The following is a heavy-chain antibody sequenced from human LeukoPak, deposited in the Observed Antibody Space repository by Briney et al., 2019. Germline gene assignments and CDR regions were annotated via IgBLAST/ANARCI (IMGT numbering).Heavy chain of an antibody. CDR1: GFTFSRYA. J-gene: IGHJ4*02. CDR3: ARSRSGSVAGTSDY. V-gene: IGHV3-23*01. CDR2: VSTDGDT. Sequence: GGALRLSCAASGFTFSRYAMSWVRQAPGKGLGWVSSVSTDGDTYYTDSVKGRFTISRDTSRNTLFLQMTSLRAEDTALYYCARSRSGSVAGTSDYWGQGTLVIVSS. D-gene: IGHD6-19*01.